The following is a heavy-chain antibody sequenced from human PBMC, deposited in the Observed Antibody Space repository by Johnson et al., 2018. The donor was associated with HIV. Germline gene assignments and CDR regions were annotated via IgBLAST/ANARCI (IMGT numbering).Heavy chain of an antibody. D-gene: IGHD1-7*01. V-gene: IGHV3-20*04. CDR3: ARDTIRELQLPDGFDV. Sequence: AQLVESGGGVVRPGGSLRLSCAASGFTFGDYGMSWVRQPPGKGLEWVSGINWNGGSTYYTDSVKGRFTPSRDNSKNTVYLKMNSLRAEDTAVYYCARDTIRELQLPDGFDVWGQGTMVTVSS. CDR1: GFTFGDYG. CDR2: INWNGGST. J-gene: IGHJ3*01.